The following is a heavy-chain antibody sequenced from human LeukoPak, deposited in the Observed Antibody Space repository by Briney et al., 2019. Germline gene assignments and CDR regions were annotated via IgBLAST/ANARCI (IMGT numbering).Heavy chain of an antibody. D-gene: IGHD3-22*01. Sequence: VASVKVSCKASGYTFTSYGISWVRQAPGQGLEWMGWISAYNGNTNYAQKLQGRVTMTTDTSTSTAYMELRSLRSDDTAVYYCARDETYHYDSSGGYWGQGTLVTVSS. CDR1: GYTFTSYG. CDR2: ISAYNGNT. V-gene: IGHV1-18*01. J-gene: IGHJ4*02. CDR3: ARDETYHYDSSGGY.